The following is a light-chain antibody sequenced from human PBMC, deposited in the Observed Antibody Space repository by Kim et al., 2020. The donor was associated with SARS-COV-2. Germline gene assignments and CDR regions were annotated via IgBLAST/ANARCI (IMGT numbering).Light chain of an antibody. J-gene: IGLJ2*01. CDR1: SSDVGGYNY. CDR3: SSYAGSNKMV. Sequence: QSVTISCTGTSSDVGGYNYVSWYQQHPGKAPKLMIYEVSKRPSGVPDRFSGSKSGNTASLTVSGLQAEDEADYYCSSYAGSNKMVFGGGTKLTVL. V-gene: IGLV2-8*01. CDR2: EVS.